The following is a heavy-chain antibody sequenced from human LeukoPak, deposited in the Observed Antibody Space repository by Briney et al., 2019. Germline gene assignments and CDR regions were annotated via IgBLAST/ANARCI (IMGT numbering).Heavy chain of an antibody. Sequence: PSETLSLTCTVSGGSISSSSYYWGWLRQPPGKGLEWIGSIYYSGSTYYNPSLKSRVTISVDTSKNQFSLKLSSVTAADTAVYYCVWGGGEFFDYWGQGTLVTVSS. CDR1: GGSISSSSYY. CDR3: VWGGGEFFDY. J-gene: IGHJ4*02. CDR2: IYYSGST. V-gene: IGHV4-39*07. D-gene: IGHD3-10*01.